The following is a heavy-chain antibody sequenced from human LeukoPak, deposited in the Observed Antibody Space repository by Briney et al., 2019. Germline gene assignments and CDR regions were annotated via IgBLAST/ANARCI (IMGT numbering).Heavy chain of an antibody. J-gene: IGHJ4*02. CDR3: ARPALDCSSTSCYTSSSSGGDFDY. Sequence: SVKVSCKASGGTFSSYAISWLRQAPRQGLEWMGRIIPIHGIANYVQKFQGRVTITADKSTSTAYMELSSLRSEDTAVYYCARPALDCSSTSCYTSSSSGGDFDYWGQGTLVTVSS. CDR1: GGTFSSYA. V-gene: IGHV1-69*04. CDR2: IIPIHGIA. D-gene: IGHD2-2*02.